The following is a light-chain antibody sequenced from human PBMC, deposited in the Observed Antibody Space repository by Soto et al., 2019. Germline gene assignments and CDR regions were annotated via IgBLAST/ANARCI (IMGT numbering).Light chain of an antibody. CDR3: SSYSSSSTHVV. CDR1: SSDVGDFNY. Sequence: QSALTQPASVSGSPGRSVTISCTGTSSDVGDFNYVSWYQHLPGRAPKLIIYDVTNRPSGISYRFSASKSGRTASLTISGLQAADDAYYYCSSYSSSSTHVVFGGGTKLTVL. CDR2: DVT. J-gene: IGLJ2*01. V-gene: IGLV2-14*03.